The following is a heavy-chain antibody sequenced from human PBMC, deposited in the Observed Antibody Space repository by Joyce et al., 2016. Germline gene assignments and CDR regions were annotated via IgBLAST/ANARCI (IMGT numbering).Heavy chain of an antibody. V-gene: IGHV4-31*03. CDR3: ARYSVATVTTSWFDT. CDR1: GCSISSGAYY. CDR2: IHYRGST. Sequence: QVQLQESGPGLVKPSQTLSLTCTVSGCSISSGAYYWSWIRQRPVKGLEWIGFIHYRGSTYDSPSLESRLSISVDTSKNQFSLKLSSMTAADAAVYHCARYSVATVTTSWFDTWGPGTRVTVSS. J-gene: IGHJ5*02. D-gene: IGHD4-17*01.